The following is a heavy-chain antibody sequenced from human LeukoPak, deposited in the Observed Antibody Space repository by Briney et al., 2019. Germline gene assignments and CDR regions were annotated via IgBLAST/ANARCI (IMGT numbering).Heavy chain of an antibody. D-gene: IGHD4-11*01. CDR1: GFTFSGYG. CDR3: AKDLPYSYEY. V-gene: IGHV3-30*02. CDR2: IRYDGSIR. Sequence: PGGSLGLSCAASGFTFSGYGMHWVRQAPGKGLQWVAFIRYDGSIRHYADSVKGRFIVSRDNSKSTLFLQMNTLRPEDTAVYYCAKDLPYSYEYWGQGTLVTVSS. J-gene: IGHJ4*02.